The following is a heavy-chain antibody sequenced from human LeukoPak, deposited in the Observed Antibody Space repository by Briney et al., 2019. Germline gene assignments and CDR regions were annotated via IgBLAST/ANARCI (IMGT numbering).Heavy chain of an antibody. CDR2: IRYDGNNK. CDR1: GFPFSDYV. CDR3: AKDRWGAVASFDY. Sequence: GGSLRLSCAASGFPFSDYVMHWVRQAPGRGLEWVAVIRYDGNNKYYADSVKGRFTISRDNSKNMLYLQMNSLGTEDTAVYYCAKDRWGAVASFDYWGQGTLVTVSS. D-gene: IGHD6-19*01. J-gene: IGHJ4*02. V-gene: IGHV3-30*02.